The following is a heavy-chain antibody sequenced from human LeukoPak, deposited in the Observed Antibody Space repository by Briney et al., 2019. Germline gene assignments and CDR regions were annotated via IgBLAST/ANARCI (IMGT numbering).Heavy chain of an antibody. D-gene: IGHD3-10*01. Sequence: GGSLRLSCAASGFTFSNYAMHWVRQAPGKGLVWVAFIRYDGGNAYYVDSVKGRFTISRDNSKDTLYLQMNGLRPGDTAVYFCAKGDYYGSGLDYWGQGAPVTVSS. CDR2: IRYDGGNA. CDR1: GFTFSNYA. CDR3: AKGDYYGSGLDY. J-gene: IGHJ4*02. V-gene: IGHV3-30*02.